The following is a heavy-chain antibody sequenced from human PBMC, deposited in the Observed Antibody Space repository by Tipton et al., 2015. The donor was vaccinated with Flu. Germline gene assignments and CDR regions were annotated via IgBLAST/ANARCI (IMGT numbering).Heavy chain of an antibody. D-gene: IGHD6-19*01. V-gene: IGHV4-39*07. J-gene: IGHJ1*01. CDR3: AREKDSSGSEYFQH. CDR1: GGSISGTIYY. Sequence: LRLSCTVSGGSISGTIYYWGWIRQPPEKGLEWIGTIYYTGSTYYNPSLKSRVTISVDTSKNQFSLKLSSVTAADTAVYYCAREKDSSGSEYFQHWGQGTLVTVSS. CDR2: IYYTGST.